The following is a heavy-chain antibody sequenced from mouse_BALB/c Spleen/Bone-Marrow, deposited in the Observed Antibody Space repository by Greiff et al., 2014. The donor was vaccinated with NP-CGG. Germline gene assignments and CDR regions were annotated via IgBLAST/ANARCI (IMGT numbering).Heavy chain of an antibody. CDR3: ARGSGYYFDY. CDR1: GDSITNAY. V-gene: IGHV3-8*02. CDR2: ISYSGNT. J-gene: IGHJ2*01. Sequence: EVMLVESGPSLVKPSQTLSITCSVTGDSITNAYWNWIRQFPGNKIDYMGYISYSGNTSYNPSINSRISIIRDTSKNQFCLQLNSVTTENTATYCCARGSGYYFDYWGQGTTLTVSS.